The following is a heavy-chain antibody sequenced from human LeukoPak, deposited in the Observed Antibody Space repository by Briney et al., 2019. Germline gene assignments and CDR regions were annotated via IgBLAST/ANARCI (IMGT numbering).Heavy chain of an antibody. D-gene: IGHD5/OR15-5a*01. Sequence: GESLKISCKGSGYSFTSYWIGWVRQMPGKGLEWMGIIYPGDSDTRYSPSFQGQVTISADKSISTAYLQWSSLKASDTAMYYCAIRGYSVSGPNEYFQHWGQGTLVTVSS. V-gene: IGHV5-51*01. CDR2: IYPGDSDT. J-gene: IGHJ1*01. CDR3: AIRGYSVSGPNEYFQH. CDR1: GYSFTSYW.